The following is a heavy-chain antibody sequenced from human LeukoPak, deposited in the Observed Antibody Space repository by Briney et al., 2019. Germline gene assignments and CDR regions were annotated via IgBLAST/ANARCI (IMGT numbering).Heavy chain of an antibody. CDR2: IWYDGSNE. CDR1: GFTFSNYG. CDR3: ARGSQSTWGFFAY. V-gene: IGHV3-33*01. D-gene: IGHD1-1*01. J-gene: IGHJ4*02. Sequence: GGSLRLSCAASGFTFSNYGMHWVRQAPGKGLQWVAVIWYDGSNEYYTGSVKGRFTISRDNAHNTLYLQMNSLRAEDTAVYYCARGSQSTWGFFAYWGQGTRVTISS.